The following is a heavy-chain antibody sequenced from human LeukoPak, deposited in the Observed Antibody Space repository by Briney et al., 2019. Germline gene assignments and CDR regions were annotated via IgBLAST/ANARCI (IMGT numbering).Heavy chain of an antibody. CDR3: ARCPSPGWFDP. CDR1: GGSISSDDYY. V-gene: IGHV4-30-4*08. J-gene: IGHJ5*02. Sequence: SETLSLTCTVSGGSISSDDYYWSWIRQPPGKGVEWIGFIYYSGSTYYKPSLKSRVTISMDTSKNQFSLRLSSVTAADTAVYYCARCPSPGWFDPWGQGTLVTVSS. CDR2: IYYSGST.